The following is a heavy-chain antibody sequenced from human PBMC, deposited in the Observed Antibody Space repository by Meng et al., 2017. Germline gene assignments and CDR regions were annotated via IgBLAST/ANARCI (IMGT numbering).Heavy chain of an antibody. D-gene: IGHD4-11*01. Sequence: QVQLVQSGAEVKKPGASVKVSCKPSGYNFPDYYIHWVRRAPGQGLEWMGWVNPINGKTGYAQKFQGRLTMTRDTSIRTAYMELSSLKSEDTAIYYCARGGDYSSWDYWGQGTLVTVSS. CDR2: VNPINGKT. CDR1: GYNFPDYY. CDR3: ARGGDYSSWDY. J-gene: IGHJ4*02. V-gene: IGHV1-8*02.